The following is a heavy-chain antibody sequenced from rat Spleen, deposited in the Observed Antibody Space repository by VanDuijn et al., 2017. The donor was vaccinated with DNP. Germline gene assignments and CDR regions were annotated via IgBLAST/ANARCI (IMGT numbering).Heavy chain of an antibody. J-gene: IGHJ2*01. D-gene: IGHD1-11*01. Sequence: EVQLVESGGGLVQPGGSLKLSCVASGFTFNNFWMNWVRQAPTKGLEWVATISYDGGSTYYRDSVKGRFTISRDNAKRTLYLQMDSLRSEDTATYYCSRHPTHSHFDYWGQGVMVTVSS. CDR2: ISYDGGST. V-gene: IGHV5-29*01. CDR1: GFTFNNFW. CDR3: SRHPTHSHFDY.